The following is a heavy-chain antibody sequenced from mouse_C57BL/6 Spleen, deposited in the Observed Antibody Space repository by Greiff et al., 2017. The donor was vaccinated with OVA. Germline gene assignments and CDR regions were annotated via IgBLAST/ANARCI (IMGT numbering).Heavy chain of an antibody. CDR1: GYTFTSYW. CDR2: INPSNGGT. V-gene: IGHV1-53*01. D-gene: IGHD1-1*01. J-gene: IGHJ1*03. Sequence: QVQLQQPGTELVKPGASVKLSCKASGYTFTSYWMHWVKQRPGQGLEWIGNINPSNGGTNYNEKFKSKATLTVDKSSSTAYMQLCSLKSEDSAVYYCARSGYGSSYRYFDVWGTGTTVTVSS. CDR3: ARSGYGSSYRYFDV.